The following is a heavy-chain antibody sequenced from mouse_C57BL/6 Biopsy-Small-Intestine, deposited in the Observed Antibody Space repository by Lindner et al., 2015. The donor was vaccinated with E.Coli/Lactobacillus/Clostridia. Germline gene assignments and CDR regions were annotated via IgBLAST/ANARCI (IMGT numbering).Heavy chain of an antibody. J-gene: IGHJ2*01. CDR1: GYAFTNYL. V-gene: IGHV1-54*01. Sequence: VQLQESGGEVIRPGTSVKVSCKASGYAFTNYLIEWIKQRPGQGLEWIGMINPGSGGTDYNEKFRGKATLTADKSSSKAYMQLSSLTSEDSAVYYCASLTGTKGYFDYWGQGTTLTVSS. CDR3: ASLTGTKGYFDY. D-gene: IGHD4-1*01. CDR2: INPGSGGT.